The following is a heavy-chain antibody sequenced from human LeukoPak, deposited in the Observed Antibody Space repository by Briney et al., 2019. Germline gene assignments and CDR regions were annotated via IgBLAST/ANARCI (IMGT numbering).Heavy chain of an antibody. V-gene: IGHV4-34*01. Sequence: SETLSLTCAVYGGSFSGYYWSWIRQPPGKGLEWIGEINHSGSTNYNPSLKSRVTISVDTSKNQFSLKLSSLTAADTAVYYCARDRDRLDYWGQGTLATVSS. J-gene: IGHJ4*02. D-gene: IGHD3-16*02. CDR1: GGSFSGYY. CDR2: INHSGST. CDR3: ARDRDRLDY.